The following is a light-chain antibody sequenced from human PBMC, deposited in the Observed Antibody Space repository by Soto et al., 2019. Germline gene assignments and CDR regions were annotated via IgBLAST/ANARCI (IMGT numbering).Light chain of an antibody. Sequence: QSALTQPPSVSGSPGQSVTISGTGTSSDVGSYNRVSWYQQPPGTAPKLMIYEVSNRPSGVPDRFSGSKSGNTASLTISGLQAEDEADSSCSSYTSSSNLVFGGGTKLTVL. J-gene: IGLJ2*01. V-gene: IGLV2-18*02. CDR1: SSDVGSYNR. CDR3: SSYTSSSNLV. CDR2: EVS.